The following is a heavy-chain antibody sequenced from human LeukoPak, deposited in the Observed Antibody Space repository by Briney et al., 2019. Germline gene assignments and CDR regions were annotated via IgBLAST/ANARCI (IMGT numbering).Heavy chain of an antibody. D-gene: IGHD2-21*01. CDR3: ATSVI. J-gene: IGHJ4*02. CDR1: GFTFSSFN. CDR2: ISSSSSSI. V-gene: IGHV3-48*02. Sequence: PGGSLRLSCAASGFTFSSFNMNWVCQAPGKGLEWISYISSSSSSIYYADSVKGRFTISRDNAKNSLYLQMNSLRDEDTAVYHCATSVIRGQGTLVTVSS.